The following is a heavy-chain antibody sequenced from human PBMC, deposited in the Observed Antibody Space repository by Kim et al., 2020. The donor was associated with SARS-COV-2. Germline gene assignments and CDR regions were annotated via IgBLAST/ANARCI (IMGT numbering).Heavy chain of an antibody. D-gene: IGHD2-2*01. CDR1: GDTFTSYA. J-gene: IGHJ6*04. CDR2: INAGNGNT. Sequence: ASVKVSCKASGDTFTSYAMRWVRQAPGQRLEWMGWINAGNGNTKYSQKFQGRVTITRDTSASTAYMELSSLRSEDTAVYYCARDQGIYCSSTSCRYGMDVWPKDTTVTVSS. V-gene: IGHV1-3*01. CDR3: ARDQGIYCSSTSCRYGMDV.